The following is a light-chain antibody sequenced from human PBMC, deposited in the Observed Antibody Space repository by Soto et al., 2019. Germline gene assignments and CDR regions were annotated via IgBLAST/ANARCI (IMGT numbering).Light chain of an antibody. CDR1: QSISSY. V-gene: IGKV1-17*01. CDR3: LQHNSYPLT. J-gene: IGKJ4*01. Sequence: DIQMTQSPSSPSASVGDRVTITCRASQSISSYLNWYQQKPGKPPKRLIYAASNLQSGVPSRFSGSGSGTEFTLTITSLQPEDFATYYCLQHNSYPLTFGGGTKVDIK. CDR2: AAS.